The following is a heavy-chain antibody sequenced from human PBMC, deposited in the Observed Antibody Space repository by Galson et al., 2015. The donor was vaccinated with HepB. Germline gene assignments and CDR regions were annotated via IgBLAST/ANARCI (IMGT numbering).Heavy chain of an antibody. J-gene: IGHJ4*02. CDR3: VKEDRDGYNRFFDY. D-gene: IGHD5-24*01. CDR1: GFTFSSYA. CDR2: ISSNGGST. Sequence: SLRLSCAASGFTFSSYAMHWVRQAPGKGLEYVSAISSNGGSTYYADSVKGRFTISRDNSKNTLYLQMSSLRAEDTAVYYCVKEDRDGYNRFFDYWGQGTLVTVSS. V-gene: IGHV3-64D*06.